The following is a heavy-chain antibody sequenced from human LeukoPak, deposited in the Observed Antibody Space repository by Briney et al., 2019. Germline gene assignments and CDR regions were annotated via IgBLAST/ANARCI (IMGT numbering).Heavy chain of an antibody. Sequence: SETLSLTCTVSGGSISSYYWSWIRQPAGKGLEWIGRIYTSGSTNYNPSLKSRVTMSVDTSKNQFSLKLSSVTAADTAVYFCARASYYGSASYSACYFDYWGQGTLVTVSS. V-gene: IGHV4-4*07. D-gene: IGHD3-10*01. CDR1: GGSISSYY. CDR2: IYTSGST. CDR3: ARASYYGSASYSACYFDY. J-gene: IGHJ4*02.